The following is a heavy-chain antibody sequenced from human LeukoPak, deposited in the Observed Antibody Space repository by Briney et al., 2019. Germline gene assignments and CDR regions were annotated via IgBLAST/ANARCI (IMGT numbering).Heavy chain of an antibody. CDR3: ARVYGSGYDFRGAFDI. CDR1: GVSISSNNW. J-gene: IGHJ3*02. Sequence: SGTLSLTRAVSGVSISSNNWWNWVRQPPGKGLEWIGEIYHSGSSNYNPSLKSRVTISVDKSKNQLSLKLSSVTAADTAVYYCARVYGSGYDFRGAFDIWGQGTMVTVSS. V-gene: IGHV4-4*02. D-gene: IGHD5-12*01. CDR2: IYHSGSS.